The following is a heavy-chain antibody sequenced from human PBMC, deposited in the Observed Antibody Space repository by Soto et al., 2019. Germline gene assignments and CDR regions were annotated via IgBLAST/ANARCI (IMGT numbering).Heavy chain of an antibody. CDR3: ARDSSWPPYYYGMDV. CDR1: GGSISSGCYY. Sequence: PSETLYLTCTVSGGSISSGCYYWSWIRQHPGKGLEWIGYIYYSGSTYYNPSLKSRVTISVDTSKNQFSLKLSSVTAADTAVYYCARDSSWPPYYYGMDVWGQGTTVTVSS. V-gene: IGHV4-31*03. D-gene: IGHD6-13*01. CDR2: IYYSGST. J-gene: IGHJ6*02.